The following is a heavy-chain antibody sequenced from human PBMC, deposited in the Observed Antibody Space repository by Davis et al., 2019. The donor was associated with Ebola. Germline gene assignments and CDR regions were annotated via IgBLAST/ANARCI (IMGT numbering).Heavy chain of an antibody. CDR1: GYTFTSYA. V-gene: IGHV1-18*01. CDR3: ARDSALTTAPTGLDP. D-gene: IGHD4/OR15-4a*01. J-gene: IGHJ5*02. Sequence: ASVKVSCKASGYTFTSYAMHWVRQAPGQRLEWMGWISAYNGNTNYAQKLQGRVTMTTDTSTSTAYMALRSLRSDDTAVYYCARDSALTTAPTGLDPWGQGTLVTVSS. CDR2: ISAYNGNT.